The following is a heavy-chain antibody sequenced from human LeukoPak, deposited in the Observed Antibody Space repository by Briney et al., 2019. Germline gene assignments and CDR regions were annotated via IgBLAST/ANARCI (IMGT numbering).Heavy chain of an antibody. CDR3: ASSTVTFGGRDAFDI. Sequence: ASVKVSCKASGYTFTGHYMHWVRQAPGQGLEWMGWINPNSGGTNYAQKFQGRVTMTRDTSISTAYMELSRLRSDDTAVYYCASSTVTFGGRDAFDIWGQGTMVTVSS. V-gene: IGHV1-2*02. J-gene: IGHJ3*02. CDR1: GYTFTGHY. D-gene: IGHD3-16*01. CDR2: INPNSGGT.